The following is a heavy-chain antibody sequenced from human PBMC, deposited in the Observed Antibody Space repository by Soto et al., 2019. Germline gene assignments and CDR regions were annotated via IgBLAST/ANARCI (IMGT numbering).Heavy chain of an antibody. CDR3: AKAGRGSNNYCGLDV. D-gene: IGHD3-10*01. CDR2: IWYDGSNT. V-gene: IGHV3-33*06. CDR1: GFTFSTHG. Sequence: QVQLVESGGGVVQPGRSLKVSCEASGFTFSTHGMNWVRQAPGKGLEWVAFIWYDGSNTYYADSVKGRFTISRDNSKNTRYVQMNSRRAEDAAVDCWAKAGRGSNNYCGLDVWGQGTTVTVSS. J-gene: IGHJ6*02.